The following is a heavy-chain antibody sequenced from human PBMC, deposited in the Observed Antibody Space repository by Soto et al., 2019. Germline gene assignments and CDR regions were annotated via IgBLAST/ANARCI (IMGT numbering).Heavy chain of an antibody. J-gene: IGHJ6*03. CDR1: GDSVSSNSAA. CDR2: TYYRSKWYN. D-gene: IGHD2-2*01. V-gene: IGHV6-1*01. Sequence: SQTLSLTCAIFGDSVSSNSAAWNWIRQSPSRGLEWLGRTYYRSKWYNDYAVSVKSRITINPDTSKNQFSLQLNSVTPEDTAVYYCAREELGYCSSTSCFEGDYYYYYMDVWGKGTTVTVSS. CDR3: AREELGYCSSTSCFEGDYYYYYMDV.